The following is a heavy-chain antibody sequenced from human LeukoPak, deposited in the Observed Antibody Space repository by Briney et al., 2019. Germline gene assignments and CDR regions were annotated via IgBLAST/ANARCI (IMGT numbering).Heavy chain of an antibody. D-gene: IGHD4-17*01. CDR3: ASLHTTVTEGSDY. Sequence: PSETLSLTCTVSGGSISSSSYYWSWIRQPPGKGLEWIGEINHSGSTNYNPSLKSRVTISVDTSKNQFSLKLSSVTAADTAVYYCASLHTTVTEGSDYWGQGTLVTVSS. J-gene: IGHJ4*02. CDR1: GGSISSSSYY. CDR2: INHSGST. V-gene: IGHV4-39*07.